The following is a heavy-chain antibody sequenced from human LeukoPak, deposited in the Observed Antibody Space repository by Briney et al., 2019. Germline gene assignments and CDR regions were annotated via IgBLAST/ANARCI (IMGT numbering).Heavy chain of an antibody. V-gene: IGHV1-69*05. Sequence: ASVKVSCKASGGTFSSYAISWVRQAPGQGLEWMGGIIPIFGTANSAQKFQGRVTITTDESTSTAYMELSRLRSEDTAVYYCARALLRAAAGTRYYMDVWGKGTTVTVSS. D-gene: IGHD6-13*01. CDR1: GGTFSSYA. CDR2: IIPIFGTA. J-gene: IGHJ6*03. CDR3: ARALLRAAAGTRYYMDV.